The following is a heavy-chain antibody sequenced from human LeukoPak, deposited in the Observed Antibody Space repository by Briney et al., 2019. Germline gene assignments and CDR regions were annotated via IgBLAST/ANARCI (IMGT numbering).Heavy chain of an antibody. CDR2: INHSGST. Sequence: PSETLSLTCAVYGGSFSGYYWSWIRQPPGKGLEWIGEINHSGSTNYNPSLKSRVIISVDTSKNQFSLKLSSVTAADTAVYYCADSVATSAFDIWGQGTMVTVSS. CDR1: GGSFSGYY. V-gene: IGHV4-34*01. J-gene: IGHJ3*02. D-gene: IGHD4-23*01. CDR3: ADSVATSAFDI.